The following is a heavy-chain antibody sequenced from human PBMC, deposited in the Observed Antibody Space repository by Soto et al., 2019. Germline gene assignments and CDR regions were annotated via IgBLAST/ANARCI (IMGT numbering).Heavy chain of an antibody. V-gene: IGHV1-69*02. CDR3: ARTDEQDYDFWSGYTFDY. CDR1: GGTFSSYT. Sequence: QVQLVQSGAEVKKPGSSVKVSCKASGGTFSSYTIRWVRQAPGQGLEWMGRIIPILGIANYAQKFQGRVTITADKSTSTAYMELSSLRSEDTAVYYCARTDEQDYDFWSGYTFDYWGQGTLVIVSS. D-gene: IGHD3-3*01. J-gene: IGHJ4*02. CDR2: IIPILGIA.